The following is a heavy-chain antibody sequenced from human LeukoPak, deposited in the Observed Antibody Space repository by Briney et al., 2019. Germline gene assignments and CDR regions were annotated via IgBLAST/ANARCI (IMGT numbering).Heavy chain of an antibody. D-gene: IGHD2-21*01. CDR1: GGSISSSSYY. CDR3: AGERGDILWPFDY. CDR2: IYSSGRT. Sequence: PSETLSLTCTVSGGSISSSSYYWGWIRHPPGKGLEWIGSIYSSGRTYYNPSLKSRVTISVDTSKNQFSLRLTSVTAADTAVYYCAGERGDILWPFDYWGQGTLVTVSS. J-gene: IGHJ4*02. V-gene: IGHV4-39*01.